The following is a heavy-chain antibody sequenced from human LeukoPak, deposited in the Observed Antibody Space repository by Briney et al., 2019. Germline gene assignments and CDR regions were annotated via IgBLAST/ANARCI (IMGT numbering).Heavy chain of an antibody. Sequence: TGGSLRLSCAASGFTFSSYGMSWVRQAPGKGLGWVSVITGSGASTYYADSVKGRFTISRDNSKNTLYLQMDSLRAEDTAVYYCAKRDAYCFDYWGQGTLVTISS. CDR3: AKRDAYCFDY. V-gene: IGHV3-23*01. CDR2: ITGSGAST. CDR1: GFTFSSYG. D-gene: IGHD5-24*01. J-gene: IGHJ4*02.